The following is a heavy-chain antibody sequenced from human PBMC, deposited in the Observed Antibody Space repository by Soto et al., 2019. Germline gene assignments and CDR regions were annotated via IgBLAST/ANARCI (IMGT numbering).Heavy chain of an antibody. D-gene: IGHD3-3*01. CDR3: ASKRYDFWRGDYSPADYYMDV. CDR2: IYYSGST. V-gene: IGHV4-59*08. CDR1: GGSISSYY. Sequence: PSETLSLTCTVSGGSISSYYWSWIRQPPGKGLEWIGYIYYSGSTNYNPSLKSRVTISVDTSKNQFSLKLSSVTAADTAVYYCASKRYDFWRGDYSPADYYMDVWGKGTTVTVCS. J-gene: IGHJ6*03.